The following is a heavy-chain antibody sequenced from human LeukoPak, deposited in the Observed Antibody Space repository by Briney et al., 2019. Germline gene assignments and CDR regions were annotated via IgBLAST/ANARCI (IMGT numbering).Heavy chain of an antibody. Sequence: PGGSLRLSCAASGFTFGSYAMSWVRQAPGKGLEWVSAISGSGGSTYYADSVKGRFTISRDNSKNTLYLQMNSLRAEDTAVYYCAKDPRRSSGSYGYWGQGTLVTVSS. CDR2: ISGSGGST. J-gene: IGHJ4*02. CDR1: GFTFGSYA. V-gene: IGHV3-23*01. D-gene: IGHD3-10*01. CDR3: AKDPRRSSGSYGY.